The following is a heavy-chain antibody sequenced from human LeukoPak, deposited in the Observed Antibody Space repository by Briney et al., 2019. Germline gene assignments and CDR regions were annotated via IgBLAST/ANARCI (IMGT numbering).Heavy chain of an antibody. J-gene: IGHJ6*03. V-gene: IGHV3-21*06. CDR3: ARDPYSGNYGAYYYYYMDV. D-gene: IGHD1-26*01. CDR2: ITSSSSYI. Sequence: GSLRLSCAASGFTFSSYNMNWVRQAPGKGLEWVSSITSSSSYIYYADSVKGRFTISRDNAKNSLYLQMGSLRVEDTAEYYCARDPYSGNYGAYYYYYMDVWGKGTTVTVSS. CDR1: GFTFSSYN.